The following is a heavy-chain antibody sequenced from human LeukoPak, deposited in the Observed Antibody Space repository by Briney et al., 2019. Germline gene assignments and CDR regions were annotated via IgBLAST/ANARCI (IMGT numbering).Heavy chain of an antibody. Sequence: GGSLRLSCAASGFTVSSNYMNWVRQAPGKGPEWVSVIYGGGSTYYADSVEGRFTISRDNSKNTLYLQMNSLRAEDTAIYYCATGYCTNGVCYWAPFDYWGQGTLVTVSS. CDR1: GFTVSSNY. V-gene: IGHV3-53*01. CDR2: IYGGGST. CDR3: ATGYCTNGVCYWAPFDY. D-gene: IGHD2-8*01. J-gene: IGHJ4*02.